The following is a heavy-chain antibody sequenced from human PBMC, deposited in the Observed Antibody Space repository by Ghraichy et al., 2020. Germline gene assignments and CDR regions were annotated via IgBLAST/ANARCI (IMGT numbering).Heavy chain of an antibody. CDR1: GYTFTSYG. Sequence: ASVKVSCKASGYTFTSYGISWVRQAPGQGLEWMGWISAYNGNTNYAQKLQGRVTMTTDTSTSTAYMELRSLRSDDTAVYYCARVNTVTTSLWYYYYYMDVWGKGTTVTVSS. CDR3: ARVNTVTTSLWYYYYYMDV. J-gene: IGHJ6*03. CDR2: ISAYNGNT. V-gene: IGHV1-18*04. D-gene: IGHD4-11*01.